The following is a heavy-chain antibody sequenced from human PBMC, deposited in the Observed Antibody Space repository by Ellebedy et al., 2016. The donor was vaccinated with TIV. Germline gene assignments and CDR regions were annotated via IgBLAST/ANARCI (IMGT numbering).Heavy chain of an antibody. Sequence: SETLSLTCTVSGGSVSSGSYYWSWIRQPPGKGLEWIGYIYYSGSTNYNPTLKSRVTISVDTSKNQFSLKLSSVTAADTAVYYCARVHLFGWNDKGLDPWGQGTLVTVSS. J-gene: IGHJ5*02. V-gene: IGHV4-61*01. D-gene: IGHD1-1*01. CDR1: GGSVSSGSYY. CDR3: ARVHLFGWNDKGLDP. CDR2: IYYSGST.